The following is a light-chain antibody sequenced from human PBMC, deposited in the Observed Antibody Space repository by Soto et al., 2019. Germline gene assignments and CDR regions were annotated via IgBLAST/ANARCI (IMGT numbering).Light chain of an antibody. Sequence: DIQMTQSPSSLSASVGDRVTITCRASQSISTYLTWYQQKPGKAPKLLISTASTLPSGVPSRFSGSGSGTDFTLTISSLQSEDLATYFCQQSYITPWTFGQGTKVDIK. J-gene: IGKJ1*01. CDR3: QQSYITPWT. V-gene: IGKV1-39*01. CDR2: TAS. CDR1: QSISTY.